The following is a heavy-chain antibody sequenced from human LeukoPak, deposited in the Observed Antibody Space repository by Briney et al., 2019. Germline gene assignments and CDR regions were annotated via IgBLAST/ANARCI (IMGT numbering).Heavy chain of an antibody. Sequence: PSETLSLTCTVSGGSISSYYWSWIRQPPGKGLEWIGYIYYSGSTNYNPSLESRVTISVDTSKNHFSLKLSSVTAADTAVYYCARGGYSYSWYYFDYWGQGTLVTVSS. D-gene: IGHD6-13*01. CDR1: GGSISSYY. CDR2: IYYSGST. CDR3: ARGGYSYSWYYFDY. V-gene: IGHV4-59*01. J-gene: IGHJ4*02.